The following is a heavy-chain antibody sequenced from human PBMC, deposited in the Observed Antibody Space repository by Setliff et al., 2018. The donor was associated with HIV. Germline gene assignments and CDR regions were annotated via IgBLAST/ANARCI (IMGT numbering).Heavy chain of an antibody. CDR3: AKDASGGDYYYHYMDV. CDR1: GFTFTDYY. J-gene: IGHJ6*03. V-gene: IGHV3-11*05. CDR2: ISGSGDDT. D-gene: IGHD3-16*01. Sequence: GGSLRLSCAASGFTFTDYYMSWIRQAPGKGLEWVSYISGSGDDTYYADSVKGRFIISRDKSKNTVYLQMTSLRVDDTAIYYCAKDASGGDYYYHYMDVWGTGTAVTVSS.